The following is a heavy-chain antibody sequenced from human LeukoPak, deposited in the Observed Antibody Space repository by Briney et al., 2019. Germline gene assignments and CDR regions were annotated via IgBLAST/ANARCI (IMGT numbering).Heavy chain of an antibody. CDR2: TYYRSTLNK. CDR3: AREEMRLTMVRGVINWFDP. J-gene: IGHJ5*02. CDR1: GDIVSSNSAA. V-gene: IGHV6-1*01. Sequence: SQTLSLTCALSGDIVSSNSAAWNWIRQSPSRGLEWLGRTYYRSTLNKDYAVSVKSRITINPDTSKNQFSLQLNSVTPEDTAVYYCAREEMRLTMVRGVINWFDPWGQGTLVTVSS. D-gene: IGHD3-10*01.